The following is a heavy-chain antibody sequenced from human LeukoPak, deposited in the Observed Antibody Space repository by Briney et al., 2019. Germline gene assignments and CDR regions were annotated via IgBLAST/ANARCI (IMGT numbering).Heavy chain of an antibody. D-gene: IGHD5-18*01. CDR1: GYIFTSYN. Sequence: ASVKVSCKASGYIFTSYNIYWVRQAPGQGLEWMGIINPRGGSTSYAQKFQGRVTMTRDTSTNTVYMDLSSLRSEDTAVYYCAREIGPIQLHLWGSAFDYWGQGTLVTVSS. CDR2: INPRGGST. CDR3: AREIGPIQLHLWGSAFDY. J-gene: IGHJ4*02. V-gene: IGHV1-46*01.